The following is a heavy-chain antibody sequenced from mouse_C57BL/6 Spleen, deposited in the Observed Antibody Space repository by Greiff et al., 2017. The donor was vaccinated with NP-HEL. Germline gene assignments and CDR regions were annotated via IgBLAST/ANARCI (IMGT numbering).Heavy chain of an antibody. CDR2: INPNNGGT. V-gene: IGHV1-18*01. Sequence: EVKLQQSGPELVKPGASVKIPCKASGYTFTDYNMDWVKQSHGKSLEWIGDINPNNGGTIYNQKFKGKATLTVDKSSSTAYMELRSLTSEDTAVYYCARITTVVAYYFDYWGQGTTLTVSS. D-gene: IGHD1-1*01. CDR3: ARITTVVAYYFDY. CDR1: GYTFTDYN. J-gene: IGHJ2*01.